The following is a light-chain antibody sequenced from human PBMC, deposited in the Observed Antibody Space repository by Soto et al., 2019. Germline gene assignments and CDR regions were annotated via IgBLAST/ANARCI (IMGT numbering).Light chain of an antibody. Sequence: DIQMTQSESSLSASIGDRVTTTCLASQSISNWLAWYQLKPGKAPKLLIHEASNLQSGVPSTFSGSGSGTDFTLTITSLQPEDFATYYCQQYKSYWTLGQGTDVDIK. V-gene: IGKV1-5*03. CDR2: EAS. J-gene: IGKJ1*01. CDR3: QQYKSYWT. CDR1: QSISNW.